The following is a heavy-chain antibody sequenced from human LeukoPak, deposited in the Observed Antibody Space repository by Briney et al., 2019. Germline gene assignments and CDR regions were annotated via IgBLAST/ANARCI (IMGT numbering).Heavy chain of an antibody. Sequence: SQTLSLTCAISGDSVSSHTVAWNWIRQSPSRGLEWLGRTYYRSKWYYDSAISVKSRITINPDTSKNQLSLQLNSVTPEDTAVYYCGREDWGSGFHWGQGTLVTVSS. J-gene: IGHJ4*02. CDR3: GREDWGSGFH. CDR2: TYYRSKWYY. CDR1: GDSVSSHTVA. D-gene: IGHD7-27*01. V-gene: IGHV6-1*01.